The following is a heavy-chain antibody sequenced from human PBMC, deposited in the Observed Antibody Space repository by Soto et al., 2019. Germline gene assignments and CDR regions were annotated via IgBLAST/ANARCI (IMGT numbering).Heavy chain of an antibody. V-gene: IGHV3-23*01. CDR3: AKSVGPGYYDSSGYPGAYYYYGMDV. CDR2: ISGSGGST. J-gene: IGHJ6*02. CDR1: RFTFVSYA. Sequence: GSLRLACAASRFTFVSYAIGLFRQSPLKWREWVSAISGSGGSTYYADSVKGRFTISRDNSKNTLYLQMNSLRAEDTAVYYCAKSVGPGYYDSSGYPGAYYYYGMDVWGQGTTVTVSS. D-gene: IGHD3-22*01.